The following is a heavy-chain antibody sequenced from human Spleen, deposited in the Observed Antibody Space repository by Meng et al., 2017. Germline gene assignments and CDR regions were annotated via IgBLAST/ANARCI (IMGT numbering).Heavy chain of an antibody. D-gene: IGHD3-16*02. V-gene: IGHV4-39*07. J-gene: IGHJ5*02. CDR3: ATTSDYVWGSYRFPFDP. Sequence: SETLSLTCTVSGGSITTYHWGWIRQPPGKGLEWVGTVHYTGSTYYNPSLKSRVTISVDTSKKQFSLKLRSVTAADTAVYYCATTSDYVWGSYRFPFDPWGPGTLVTVSS. CDR2: VHYTGST. CDR1: GGSITTYH.